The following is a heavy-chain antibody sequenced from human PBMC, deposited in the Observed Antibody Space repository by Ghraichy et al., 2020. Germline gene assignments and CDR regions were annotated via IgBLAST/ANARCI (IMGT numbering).Heavy chain of an antibody. J-gene: IGHJ4*02. CDR1: GYTFTSYD. CDR3: VRRLGQEVISDY. V-gene: IGHV1-8*01. Sequence: ASVQVSCKASGYTFTSYDINWVRQATGQGLEWMGWMNPNSGNTHYAQKFQGRVTMTRDTSKSTAYMDLSSLRSEDTAVYYCVRRLGQEVISDYLGQGTLVTVSS. CDR2: MNPNSGNT. D-gene: IGHD3-16*02.